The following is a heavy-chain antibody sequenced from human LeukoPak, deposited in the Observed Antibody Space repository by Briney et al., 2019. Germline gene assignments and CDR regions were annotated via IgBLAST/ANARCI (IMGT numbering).Heavy chain of an antibody. Sequence: PGGSLRLSCAASGFTLSNYNMNWVRQAPGKGLEWVSSISGSSSYLFFADSVKGRFTISRDNTKNSLYLQMNSLRAEDTAVYYCASIAVAGLGGYSYYYYNYMDVWGKGTTVTISS. CDR3: ASIAVAGLGGYSYYYYNYMDV. CDR2: ISGSSSYL. CDR1: GFTLSNYN. J-gene: IGHJ6*03. V-gene: IGHV3-21*04. D-gene: IGHD6-19*01.